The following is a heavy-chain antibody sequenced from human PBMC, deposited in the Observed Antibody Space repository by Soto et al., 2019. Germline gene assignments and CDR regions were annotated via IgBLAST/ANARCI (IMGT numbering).Heavy chain of an antibody. CDR3: ALPYVGDPAGFDY. D-gene: IGHD2-21*02. CDR2: INWNSGSI. V-gene: IGHV3-9*01. J-gene: IGHJ4*02. Sequence: GGSLRLSCAASGFTFDDYAMHWVRQVPGKGLEWVSGINWNSGSIGYADSVEGRFTISRDNAKNTVYLQMNGLRSDDTALYYCALPYVGDPAGFDYWGQGTLVTVSS. CDR1: GFTFDDYA.